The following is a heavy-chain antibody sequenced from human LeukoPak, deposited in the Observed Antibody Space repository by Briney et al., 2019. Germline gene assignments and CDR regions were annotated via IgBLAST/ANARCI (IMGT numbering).Heavy chain of an antibody. D-gene: IGHD3-10*01. J-gene: IGHJ4*02. CDR2: YDPEDDER. CDR1: GHTLRDLS. V-gene: IGHV1-24*01. CDR3: STETAGNY. Sequence: ASVKVSCKAFGHTLRDLSIHWVRQAPGKGLEWMGGYDPEDDERIYSGKFLGRVALTEDTSTDTAYMELTSLRSDDTAVYYCSTETAGNYWGQGTLVTVSS.